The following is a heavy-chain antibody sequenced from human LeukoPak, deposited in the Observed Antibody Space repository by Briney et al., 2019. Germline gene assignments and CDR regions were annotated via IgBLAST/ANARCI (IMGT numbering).Heavy chain of an antibody. CDR2: ISSSSSTI. V-gene: IGHV3-48*01. CDR1: GFTFSSYS. D-gene: IGHD5-18*01. J-gene: IGHJ4*02. CDR3: ARDPRGVVSDTVRGFDY. Sequence: GGSLRLSCAASGFTFSSYSMNWVRQAPGKGLEWVSYISSSSSTIYYADSVKGRFTISRDNGKNSLYLQMNSLRADDTAMYYCARDPRGVVSDTVRGFDYWGQGTLVTVSS.